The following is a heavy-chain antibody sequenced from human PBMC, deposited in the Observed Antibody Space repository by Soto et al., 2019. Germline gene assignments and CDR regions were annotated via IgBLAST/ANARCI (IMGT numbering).Heavy chain of an antibody. V-gene: IGHV4-30-4*01. CDR1: GGSISSGDYY. J-gene: IGHJ4*02. Sequence: KTSETLSLTCTVSGGSISSGDYYWSWIRQPPGKGLEWIGYIYYSGSTYYNPSLKSRVTISVDTSKNQFSLKLSSVTATDTAVYYCARGPQFRFLEWHLDYWGQGTLVTVSS. D-gene: IGHD3-3*01. CDR2: IYYSGST. CDR3: ARGPQFRFLEWHLDY.